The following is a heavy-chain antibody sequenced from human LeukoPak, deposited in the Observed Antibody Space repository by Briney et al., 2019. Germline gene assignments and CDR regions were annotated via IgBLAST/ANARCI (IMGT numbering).Heavy chain of an antibody. CDR1: GYTFTGYY. D-gene: IGHD1-26*01. CDR3: ARDLAGAIDY. J-gene: IGHJ4*02. V-gene: IGHV1-2*02. Sequence: ASVKVSCKASGYTFTGYYMHWVRQAPGQGLGWMGWINPNSGGTNYAQKFQGRVTMTRDTSISTAYMELSRLRSDDTAVCYCARDLAGAIDYWGQGTLVTVSS. CDR2: INPNSGGT.